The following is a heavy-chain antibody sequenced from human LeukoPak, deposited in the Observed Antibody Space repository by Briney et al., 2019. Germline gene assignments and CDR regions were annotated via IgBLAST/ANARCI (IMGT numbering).Heavy chain of an antibody. CDR2: INHSGNT. V-gene: IGHV4-34*01. CDR3: ARGVRFDP. Sequence: SETLSLTCAVYGGSFSGYYWSWIRQPPGKGLEWIGEINHSGNTNYNPSLKSRVTISVDTSKNQFSLKLSSVTAADTAVYYCARGVRFDPWGQGTLVTVSS. CDR1: GGSFSGYY. J-gene: IGHJ5*02.